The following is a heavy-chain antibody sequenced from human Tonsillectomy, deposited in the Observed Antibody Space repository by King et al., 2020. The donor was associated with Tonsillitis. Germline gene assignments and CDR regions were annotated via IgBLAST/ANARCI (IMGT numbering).Heavy chain of an antibody. CDR3: ARPVRGFFDY. D-gene: IGHD3-10*01. J-gene: IGHJ4*02. CDR2: INPVDSDT. Sequence: QLVQSGAEVKKPGASVKISCKASGYTFTNYWIGWVRHMPGKGPEWMGIINPVDSDTRYSPSFQGQVTISADRSISTAYLQWSSLKASDTAVFYCARPVRGFFDYWGQGTLVTVSS. CDR1: GYTFTNYW. V-gene: IGHV5-51*03.